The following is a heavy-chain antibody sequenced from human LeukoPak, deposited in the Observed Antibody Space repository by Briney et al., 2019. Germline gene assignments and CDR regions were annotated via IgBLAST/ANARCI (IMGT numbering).Heavy chain of an antibody. CDR2: INQDGSEK. V-gene: IGHV3-7*01. CDR3: ARDRTLAAILN. Sequence: PGGSLRLSCAASGFTFSSYWMAWVSQAPGKWMEWVANINQDGSEKYYVDSVKGRFTISRDNAKSSLFLQVNSLRAEDTAVYHCARDRTLAAILNWGQGTLVTVSS. D-gene: IGHD2-15*01. CDR1: GFTFSSYW. J-gene: IGHJ4*02.